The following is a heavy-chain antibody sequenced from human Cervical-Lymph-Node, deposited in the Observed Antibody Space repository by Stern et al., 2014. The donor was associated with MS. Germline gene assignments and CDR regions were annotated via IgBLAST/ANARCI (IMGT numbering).Heavy chain of an antibody. CDR3: ARHITSGY. CDR2: IYSGGTT. J-gene: IGHJ4*02. CDR1: GFTVSNNY. D-gene: IGHD2-2*01. V-gene: IGHV3-66*04. Sequence: EVQLVESGGGLVQPGGSLRLSCAASGFTVSNNYLSWVRQAPGKGLEWVSVIYSGGTTNYADSVKGRFTISRDNSKNTVYLQMNSLRAEDTAVYYCARHITSGYWGQGTLVTVSS.